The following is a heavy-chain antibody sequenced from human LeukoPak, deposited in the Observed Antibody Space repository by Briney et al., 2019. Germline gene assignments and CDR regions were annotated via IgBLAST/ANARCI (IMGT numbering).Heavy chain of an antibody. CDR3: ARGVNIAAAQYGY. CDR2: INQSGST. Sequence: KPSETLSLTCAVYGGSFSGYDWSWIRQPPGKGLEWMGEINQSGSTNYNPSLKSRVTISVDTSENQVSLKLSSVTAADTAVYYCARGVNIAAAQYGYWGQGTLVTVSS. CDR1: GGSFSGYD. J-gene: IGHJ4*02. D-gene: IGHD6-13*01. V-gene: IGHV4-34*01.